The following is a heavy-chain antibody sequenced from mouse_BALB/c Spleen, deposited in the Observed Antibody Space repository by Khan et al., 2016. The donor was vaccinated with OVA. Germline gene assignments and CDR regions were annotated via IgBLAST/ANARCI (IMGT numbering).Heavy chain of an antibody. CDR1: GYAFSNYW. J-gene: IGHJ3*01. D-gene: IGHD2-14*01. V-gene: IGHV1-80*01. CDR2: IYPGDGDT. CDR3: ARSGYDYFAY. Sequence: VQLQQSGAELVRPGSSVKISCKASGYAFSNYWMNWVKQRPGQGLEWIGQIYPGDGDTSFNGKFRGKATLTADKSSSTAYMQLSSLTSEDCAVYFCARSGYDYFAYWGQGTLVTVSA.